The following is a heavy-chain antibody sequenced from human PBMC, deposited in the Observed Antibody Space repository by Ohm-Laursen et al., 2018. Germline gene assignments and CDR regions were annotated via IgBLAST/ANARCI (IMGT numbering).Heavy chain of an antibody. D-gene: IGHD5-18*01. J-gene: IGHJ4*02. CDR2: INPDSGGT. V-gene: IGHV1-2*02. Sequence: ASVKVSCKASGYTFTTYGINWVRQAPGQGLEWMGWINPDSGGTNYAQNFRGRVTMTRDTSISTAYMELSSLRYEDSAIYYCATSKWRQKLDYWGQGTLVTVSS. CDR3: ATSKWRQKLDY. CDR1: GYTFTTYG.